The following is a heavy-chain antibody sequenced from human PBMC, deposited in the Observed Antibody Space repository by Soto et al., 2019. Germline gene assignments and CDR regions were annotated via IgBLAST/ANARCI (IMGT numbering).Heavy chain of an antibody. V-gene: IGHV1-18*01. Sequence: QVQLVQSGAEVKNPGASVKVSCKTSGYTFTRNGISWVRQAPGHGLEWMGWISAYNGNTNYAQNFQGRVTMGRDTSTSTSYMELRSLRSDDTAVYYCARDRGSSSWYEFDYWGQGTLVTVSS. CDR2: ISAYNGNT. CDR1: GYTFTRNG. D-gene: IGHD6-13*01. CDR3: ARDRGSSSWYEFDY. J-gene: IGHJ4*02.